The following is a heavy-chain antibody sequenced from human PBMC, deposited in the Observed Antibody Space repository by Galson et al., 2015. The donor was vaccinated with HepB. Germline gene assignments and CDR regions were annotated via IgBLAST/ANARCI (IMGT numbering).Heavy chain of an antibody. J-gene: IGHJ4*02. CDR1: GYTFSNFW. Sequence: QSGAEVKNPGESLKISCQGSGYTFSNFWIGWVRQMPGKGLEWMGIIYPGDSDPIYSPSFQGQVTISADKSISTAYLQWSSLEASDTAMYYCARHGGFVDYWGQGTLVTVSS. CDR2: IYPGDSDP. V-gene: IGHV5-51*01. D-gene: IGHD3-16*01. CDR3: ARHGGFVDY.